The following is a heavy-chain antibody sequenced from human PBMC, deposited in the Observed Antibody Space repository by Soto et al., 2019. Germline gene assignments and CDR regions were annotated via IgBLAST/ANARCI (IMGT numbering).Heavy chain of an antibody. CDR2: ISYDGSNK. V-gene: IGHV3-30-3*01. CDR1: GFTFSSYA. J-gene: IGHJ4*02. D-gene: IGHD2-15*01. CDR3: ASGGGDCSGGSCYSD. Sequence: QVQLVESGGGVVQPGRSLRLSCAASGFTFSSYAMHWVRQAPGKGLEWVAVISYDGSNKYYADSVKGRFTIPRDNSKNTLYLQMNSLRAEDTAVYYCASGGGDCSGGSCYSDWGQGTLVTVSS.